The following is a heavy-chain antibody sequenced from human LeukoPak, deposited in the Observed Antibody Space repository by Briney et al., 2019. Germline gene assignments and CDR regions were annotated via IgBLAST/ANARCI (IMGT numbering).Heavy chain of an antibody. Sequence: SETLSLTCTVSGGSISSSSYYWGWIRQPPGKGLEWIGSIYYSGSTYYNPSLKSRVTISVDTSKNQFSLKLSSVTAADTAVYYCARHERLAENYYYYYMDVWGKGTTVTISS. CDR2: IYYSGST. J-gene: IGHJ6*03. CDR3: ARHERLAENYYYYYMDV. D-gene: IGHD3-16*01. V-gene: IGHV4-39*01. CDR1: GGSISSSSYY.